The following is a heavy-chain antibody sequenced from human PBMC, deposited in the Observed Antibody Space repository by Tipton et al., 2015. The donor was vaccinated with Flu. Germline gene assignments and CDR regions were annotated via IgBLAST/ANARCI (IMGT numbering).Heavy chain of an antibody. CDR2: IYYRGTT. Sequence: TLSLTCTVSGGSVSPYYWNWVRQSPGKGLEWIGYIYYRGTTGYNPSLKSRVTIFVDTSKNQVSLKLTSVTAADADVYSCARDLVHDYRDQYFGMGVCGQGATVTVSS. D-gene: IGHD4-11*01. J-gene: IGHJ6*02. CDR3: ARDLVHDYRDQYFGMGV. CDR1: GGSVSPYY. V-gene: IGHV4-59*02.